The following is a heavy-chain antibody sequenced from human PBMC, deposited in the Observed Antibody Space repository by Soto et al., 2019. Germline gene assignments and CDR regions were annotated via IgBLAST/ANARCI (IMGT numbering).Heavy chain of an antibody. V-gene: IGHV3-9*01. CDR1: GFTFDDYA. Sequence: GGSLRLSCAASGFTFDDYAMHWVRQAPGKGLEWVSGISWNSGSIGYADSVKGRFTISRDNAKNSLYLQMNSLRAEDTALYYCAKDTAQWLVPHNWFDPWGQGTLVTVSS. D-gene: IGHD6-19*01. J-gene: IGHJ5*02. CDR3: AKDTAQWLVPHNWFDP. CDR2: ISWNSGSI.